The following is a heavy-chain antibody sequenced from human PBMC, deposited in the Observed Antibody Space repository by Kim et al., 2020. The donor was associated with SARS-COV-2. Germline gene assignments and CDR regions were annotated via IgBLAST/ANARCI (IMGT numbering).Heavy chain of an antibody. CDR3: AVPYWQFLH. Sequence: ASVKVSCKTSGYSFIGYFIYWVRQAPGQGPEWMGWINPDRGSTNYARKFQGRVSMTTDTSINTAYLELTGLTSDDTAVYYCAVPYWQFLHWGQGALVTVSS. V-gene: IGHV1-2*02. CDR1: GYSFIGYF. D-gene: IGHD2-8*02. J-gene: IGHJ1*01. CDR2: INPDRGST.